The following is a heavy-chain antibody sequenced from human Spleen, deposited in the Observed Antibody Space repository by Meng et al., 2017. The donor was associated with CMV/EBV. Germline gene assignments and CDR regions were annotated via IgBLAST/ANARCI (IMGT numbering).Heavy chain of an antibody. D-gene: IGHD6-13*01. CDR2: IIPILGIA. V-gene: IGHV1-69*04. Sequence: SVKVSCKASGGSFSNYAISWVRQAPGQGLEWMGRIIPILGIANYAQKFQGRVTITADKSTSTAYMELSSLRSEDTAVYYCARDPIAAAGNGASGRYYYYYGMDVWGQGTTVTVSS. CDR3: ARDPIAAAGNGASGRYYYYYGMDV. CDR1: GGSFSNYA. J-gene: IGHJ6*02.